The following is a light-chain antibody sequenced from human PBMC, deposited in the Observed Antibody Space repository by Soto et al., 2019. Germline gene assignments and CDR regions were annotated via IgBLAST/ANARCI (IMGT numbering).Light chain of an antibody. J-gene: IGLJ3*02. CDR2: LNSDGSH. CDR3: QTWGTGIRV. Sequence: QSVLTQVPSASASLGASVKLTCTLSSGHSSYAIAWHQQQPEKGPRYLMKLNSDGSHSKGDGIPDRFSGSSSGAERYLTISSLQSEDEADYYCQTWGTGIRVFGGGTKLTVL. CDR1: SGHSSYA. V-gene: IGLV4-69*01.